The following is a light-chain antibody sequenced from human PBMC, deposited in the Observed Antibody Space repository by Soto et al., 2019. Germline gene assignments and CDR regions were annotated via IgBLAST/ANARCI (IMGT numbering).Light chain of an antibody. V-gene: IGKV1-5*01. J-gene: IGKJ4*01. Sequence: DITMSQSPSTLSASVGDRVTIPCRASQSISSCLAWYQQIPGKAPKLLIYDASSLESGVPSRFSGSGSGTEFTLTISSLQPGDFAPYYCHQYNNDTSLTFGGGTKVDVK. CDR1: QSISSC. CDR2: DAS. CDR3: HQYNNDTSLT.